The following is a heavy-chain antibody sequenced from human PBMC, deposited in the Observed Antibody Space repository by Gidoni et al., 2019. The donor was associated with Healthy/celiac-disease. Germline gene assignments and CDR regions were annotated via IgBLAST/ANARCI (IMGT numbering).Heavy chain of an antibody. Sequence: EVQLVESGGGVVRPGGSLRLSCAASGFTFDDYGMSWVRQAPGKGLEWVSGINWNGGSTCYADSVKGRFTISRDNAKNSLYLQMNSLRAEDTALYYCARVNRLGGVVRSYYYGMDVWGQGTTVTVSS. CDR3: ARVNRLGGVVRSYYYGMDV. J-gene: IGHJ6*02. CDR2: INWNGGST. CDR1: GFTFDDYG. V-gene: IGHV3-20*04. D-gene: IGHD3-3*01.